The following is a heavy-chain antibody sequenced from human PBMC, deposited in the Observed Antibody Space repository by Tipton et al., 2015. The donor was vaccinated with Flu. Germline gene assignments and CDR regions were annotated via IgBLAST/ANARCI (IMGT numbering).Heavy chain of an antibody. CDR2: ISNDGSRR. D-gene: IGHD2-15*01. J-gene: IGHJ3*02. CDR3: ARRRVVRSSPGAFDI. CDR1: GFTFSTYA. Sequence: SLRLSCAASGFTFSTYALYWVRQAPDMGLEYVAVISNDGSRRYYADSVKDRFTISRDNSKNTLYLQMNSLRVEDTAVYYCARRRVVRSSPGAFDIWGQGTRVTVSS. V-gene: IGHV3-30*04.